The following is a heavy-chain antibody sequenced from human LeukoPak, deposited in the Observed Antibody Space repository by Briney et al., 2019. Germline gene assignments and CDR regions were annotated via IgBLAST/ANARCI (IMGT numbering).Heavy chain of an antibody. CDR1: GYTFTSYG. D-gene: IGHD3-22*01. CDR3: AILYYYDSSGYPYYFDY. Sequence: ASVKVSCKASGYTFTSYGISWVRQAPGQGLEWMGWISAYNGNTNYAQKLQGRVTMTTDTSTSTAYMELRSLRSDDTAVYYCAILYYYDSSGYPYYFDYWGQGTLVTVSS. J-gene: IGHJ4*02. V-gene: IGHV1-18*01. CDR2: ISAYNGNT.